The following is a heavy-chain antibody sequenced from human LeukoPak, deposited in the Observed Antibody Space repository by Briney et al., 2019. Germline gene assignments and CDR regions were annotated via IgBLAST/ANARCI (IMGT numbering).Heavy chain of an antibody. Sequence: SETLSLTCTVSGGSISSPNSYWGWIRQPPGKGLEWIGSIFYDGTTYYNPSLKSRVTISVDTSKSQFSLTVRSVTAADTAVYYCARRVVAGTTVDFWGQGNLVTVSS. CDR1: GGSISSPNSY. CDR3: ARRVVAGTTVDF. CDR2: IFYDGTT. D-gene: IGHD6-19*01. V-gene: IGHV4-39*01. J-gene: IGHJ4*02.